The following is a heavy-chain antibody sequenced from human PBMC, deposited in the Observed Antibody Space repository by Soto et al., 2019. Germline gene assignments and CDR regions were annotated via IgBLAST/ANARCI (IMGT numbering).Heavy chain of an antibody. J-gene: IGHJ5*02. CDR3: ARGNPITGTTRFDP. Sequence: SDTLSLTCAVYGGSFSGYYWSWIRQPPGKGLEWIGEISHSGGTNYNPSLKSRVTISLDMSKSQFSLKLSSVTAADTAVYYCARGNPITGTTRFDPWGQGTLVTVSS. CDR1: GGSFSGYY. V-gene: IGHV4-34*01. CDR2: ISHSGGT. D-gene: IGHD1-7*01.